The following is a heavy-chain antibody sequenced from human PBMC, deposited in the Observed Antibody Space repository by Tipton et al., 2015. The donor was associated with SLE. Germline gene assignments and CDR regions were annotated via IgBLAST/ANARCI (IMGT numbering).Heavy chain of an antibody. V-gene: IGHV4-30-4*01. J-gene: IGHJ5*02. Sequence: GLVKPSQTLSLTCTVSGGSISSGDFYWSWIRQPPGKGLEWIGYIYYSGTTNYNPSLKSRVTISRDTSNNQFSLRLSSVTAADTAVYYCARDTWAGGFSGYGENHWGQGTLVTVSS. D-gene: IGHD5-12*01. CDR1: GGSISSGDFY. CDR3: ARDTWAGGFSGYGENH. CDR2: IYYSGTT.